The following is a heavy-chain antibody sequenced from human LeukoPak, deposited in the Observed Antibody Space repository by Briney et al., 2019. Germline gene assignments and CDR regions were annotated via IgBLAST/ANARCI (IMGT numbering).Heavy chain of an antibody. V-gene: IGHV4-38-2*02. D-gene: IGHD3-22*01. CDR1: GYSISSGYY. Sequence: PSETLSLTCTVSGYSISSGYYWGWIRQPPGKGLEWIGSIYHSGSTYYNPSLKSRVTISVDTSKNQFSLKLSSVTAADTAVYYCARLNVLGLRYYYESSGYRGWFDYWGQGTLVTVSS. J-gene: IGHJ4*02. CDR3: ARLNVLGLRYYYESSGYRGWFDY. CDR2: IYHSGST.